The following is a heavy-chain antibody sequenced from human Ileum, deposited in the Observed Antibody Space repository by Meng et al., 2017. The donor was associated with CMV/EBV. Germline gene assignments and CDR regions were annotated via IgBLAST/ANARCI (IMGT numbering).Heavy chain of an antibody. J-gene: IGHJ4*02. CDR2: INPNTGAT. CDR1: GYIFTVKV. D-gene: IGHD6-13*01. V-gene: IGHV1-2*02. CDR3: ARDGTAAADERGFGY. Sequence: QVQLVQSGAEVKKPGASVKVSCTTSGYIFTVKVIHWVRQTPGQGLESMGWINPNTGATNYARKFQGRVTMTRDTSISTVYMELSSLTSHDTAVYYCARDGTAAADERGFGYWGQGTLVTVSS.